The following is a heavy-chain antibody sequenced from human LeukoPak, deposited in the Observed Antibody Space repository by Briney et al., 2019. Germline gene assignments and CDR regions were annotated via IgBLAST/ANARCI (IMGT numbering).Heavy chain of an antibody. D-gene: IGHD2-2*01. CDR1: GFTFSSYS. CDR3: AASLPNIVVVPATKGPFGY. CDR2: ISSSSSTI. Sequence: GGSLRLSCAASGFTFSSYSMNRVRQAPGKGLKWVSYISSSSSTIYYADSVKGRFTISRDNAKNSLYLQMNSLRAEDTAVYYCAASLPNIVVVPATKGPFGYWGQGALVAVSS. V-gene: IGHV3-48*01. J-gene: IGHJ4*02.